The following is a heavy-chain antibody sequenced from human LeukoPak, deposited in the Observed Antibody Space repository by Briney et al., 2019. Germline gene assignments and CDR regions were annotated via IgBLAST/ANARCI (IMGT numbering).Heavy chain of an antibody. J-gene: IGHJ5*02. D-gene: IGHD5-12*01. V-gene: IGHV3-23*01. CDR3: AKREPYIVATS. Sequence: GGSLRLSCAASGSTLSSYGMSWVRQAPGKGLEWVSCISAGGDITYYADSVKGRFTISRDNSKNTLYLQMNGLRAEDTAVYYCAKREPYIVATSWGRGTLVTVSS. CDR1: GSTLSSYG. CDR2: ISAGGDIT.